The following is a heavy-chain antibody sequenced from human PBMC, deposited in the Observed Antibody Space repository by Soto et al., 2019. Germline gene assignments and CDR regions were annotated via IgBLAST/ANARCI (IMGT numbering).Heavy chain of an antibody. CDR3: ARDASLAAAGTTPLGP. D-gene: IGHD6-13*01. J-gene: IGHJ5*02. CDR1: GGTFSSYA. V-gene: IGHV1-69*06. CDR2: IIPIFGTE. Sequence: QVQLVQSGAEVKKPGSSVKVSCKASGGTFSSYAISWVRQAPGQGLEWMGGIIPIFGTENYAQKFQGRVTITADKSTSTAYMELSSLRSEDTAVYYCARDASLAAAGTTPLGPWGQGTLVTVSS.